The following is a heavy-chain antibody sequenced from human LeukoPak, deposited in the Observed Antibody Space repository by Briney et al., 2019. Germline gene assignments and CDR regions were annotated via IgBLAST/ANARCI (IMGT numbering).Heavy chain of an antibody. CDR3: AREGYDSSGYYSGFDY. Sequence: SETLSLTCTVSGGSINNYQWSWIRQPAGKGLEWIGRIYNTGSTNYNPSLKSRVTMSMDTSKNQFSLKLSPVTAADTAVYYCAREGYDSSGYYSGFDYWGQGTLVTVSS. CDR1: GGSINNYQ. J-gene: IGHJ4*02. D-gene: IGHD3-22*01. CDR2: IYNTGST. V-gene: IGHV4-4*07.